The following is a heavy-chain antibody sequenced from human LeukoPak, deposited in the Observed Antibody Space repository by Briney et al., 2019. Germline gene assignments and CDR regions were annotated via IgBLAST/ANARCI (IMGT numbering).Heavy chain of an antibody. CDR1: GFTFSNYW. J-gene: IGHJ4*02. CDR2: IKQDGSEK. D-gene: IGHD6-13*01. V-gene: IGHV3-7*02. CDR3: ARGYYSRSRFDS. Sequence: PGGSLRLSCAASGFTFSNYWMKWVRQAPGKGLEWVANIKQDGSEKYYVDSVKGRFTISRDNAENTLYMRMNSLRPEDTAVYYCARGYYSRSRFDSWGQGTLVTVSS.